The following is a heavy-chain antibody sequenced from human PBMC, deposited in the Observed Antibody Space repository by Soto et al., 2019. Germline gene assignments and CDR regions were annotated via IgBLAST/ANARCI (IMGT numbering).Heavy chain of an antibody. CDR2: ISYDGSNK. CDR3: ARDFWQSSIAARLNGDYYYQYCMDV. D-gene: IGHD6-6*01. CDR1: GFTFSSYA. V-gene: IGHV3-30-3*01. Sequence: PGGSLRLSCAASGFTFSSYAMHWVRQAPGKGLEWVAVISYDGSNKYYADSVKGRFTISRDNSKNTLYLQMNSLRAEDTAVYYCARDFWQSSIAARLNGDYYYQYCMDVWTQGTTDTVSS. J-gene: IGHJ6*02.